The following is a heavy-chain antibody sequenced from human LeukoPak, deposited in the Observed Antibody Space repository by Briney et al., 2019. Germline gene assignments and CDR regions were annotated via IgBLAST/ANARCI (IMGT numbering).Heavy chain of an antibody. D-gene: IGHD2-2*01. CDR2: ISAYNGNT. CDR1: GYTFTSYG. J-gene: IGHJ3*02. CDR3: ARDRTDCSSTSCHPFDAFDI. V-gene: IGHV1-18*01. Sequence: ASVKVSCKASGYTFTSYGISWVRQAPGQGLEWMGWISAYNGNTNYAQKLQGRVTMTTDTSTSTAYMELRSLRSDDTAVYYCARDRTDCSSTSCHPFDAFDIWGQGTMVTVSS.